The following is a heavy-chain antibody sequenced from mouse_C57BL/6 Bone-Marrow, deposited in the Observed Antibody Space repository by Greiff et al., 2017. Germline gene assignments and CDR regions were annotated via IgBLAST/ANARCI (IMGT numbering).Heavy chain of an antibody. CDR2: IYPGSGST. D-gene: IGHD1-1*01. Sequence: QVQLQQPGAELVKPGASVKMSCKASGYTFTSYWITWVKQRPGQGLEWIGDIYPGSGSTNYNEKFKSKATLTVDTSSSTAYMQLSSLTSEDSAVYYCAREGVITTVVSPYWYFDGWGTGATVTVSS. CDR1: GYTFTSYW. J-gene: IGHJ1*03. V-gene: IGHV1-55*01. CDR3: AREGVITTVVSPYWYFDG.